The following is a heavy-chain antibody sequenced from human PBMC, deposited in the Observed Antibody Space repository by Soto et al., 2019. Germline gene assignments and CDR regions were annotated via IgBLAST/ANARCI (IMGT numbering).Heavy chain of an antibody. CDR2: MSHSGGT. D-gene: IGHD2-21*02. CDR3: ARVERGTATTVVDAFDI. V-gene: IGHV4-34*01. CDR1: GGSVSSGSYY. J-gene: IGHJ3*02. Sequence: QVQLQQWGAGLLKPSETLSLTCAVYGGSVSSGSYYWIWIRQPPGKGLEWIGEMSHSGGTHFNPSLKSRVTISVDTSKNQFSLKMSFVTAADTALYYCARVERGTATTVVDAFDIWGPGTMVTVSS.